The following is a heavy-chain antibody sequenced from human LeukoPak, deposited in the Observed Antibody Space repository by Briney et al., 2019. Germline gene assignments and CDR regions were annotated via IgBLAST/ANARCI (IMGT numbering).Heavy chain of an antibody. J-gene: IGHJ4*02. CDR2: IYPDDSDT. CDR3: ASLPRGSSGWNYFDH. V-gene: IGHV5-51*01. CDR1: GTSFTNYW. D-gene: IGHD6-19*01. Sequence: GESLKISCKASGTSFTNYWIGWVRQMPGKGLEWMGIIYPDDSDTRYSPSFQGQVTISADKSISTAYLQWSSLKASDTAMYYCASLPRGSSGWNYFDHWGQGTLVTVSS.